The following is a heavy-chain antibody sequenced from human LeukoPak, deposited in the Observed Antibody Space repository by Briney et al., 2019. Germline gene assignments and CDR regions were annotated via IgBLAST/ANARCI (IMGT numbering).Heavy chain of an antibody. J-gene: IGHJ4*02. D-gene: IGHD6-19*01. CDR2: INSDGSST. CDR3: ARRSGVAVAGAFDY. CDR1: GFIFSSCW. V-gene: IGHV3-74*01. Sequence: GGSLRLSCAASGFIFSSCWMFWVRRAPGKGLLCVSRINSDGSSTYYADSVKGRFTISRDNSKNTLYLQMNSLRAEDTAVYFCARRSGVAVAGAFDYWGQGTLVTVSS.